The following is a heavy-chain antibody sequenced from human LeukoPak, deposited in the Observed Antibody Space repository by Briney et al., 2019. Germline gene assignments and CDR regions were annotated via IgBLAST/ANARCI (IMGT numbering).Heavy chain of an antibody. Sequence: GGSLRLSCAASGFTFNNYWMNWVRQAPGKGLEWVANIKEDGNEIYYVDSVKGRFTISRDNAKNSLYLQMNSLRAEDTAVYYCARAFDSSENYWGQGTLVTVSS. CDR3: ARAFDSSENY. D-gene: IGHD6-19*01. CDR1: GFTFNNYW. J-gene: IGHJ4*02. V-gene: IGHV3-7*01. CDR2: IKEDGNEI.